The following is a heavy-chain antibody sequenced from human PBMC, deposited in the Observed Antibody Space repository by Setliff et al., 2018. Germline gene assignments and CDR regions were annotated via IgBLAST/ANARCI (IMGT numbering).Heavy chain of an antibody. V-gene: IGHV3-21*01. CDR1: GFTFSSYS. CDR2: ISSSSSYI. CDR3: ATEERGENGMDV. Sequence: PGGSLRLSCAASGFTFSSYSMNWVRQAPGKGLEWVSSISSSSSYIYYADSVKGRFTISRDNAKNSLYLQMNSLRAEDTAVYYCATEERGENGMDVWGQGTTVTVS. J-gene: IGHJ6*02. D-gene: IGHD3-16*01.